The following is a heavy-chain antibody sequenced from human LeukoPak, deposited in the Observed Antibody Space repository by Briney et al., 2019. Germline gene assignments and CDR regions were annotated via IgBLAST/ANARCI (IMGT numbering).Heavy chain of an antibody. V-gene: IGHV4-34*01. CDR1: GGSFSGYY. CDR2: INHSGST. Sequence: SETLSLTCAVYGGSFSGYYWSWISQPLGKGLEWIGEINHSGSTNYNPSLKSRVTISVDTSKNQFSLKLSSVTAADTAVYYCARRNRYSYGPNWFDPWGQGTLVTVSS. J-gene: IGHJ5*02. CDR3: ARRNRYSYGPNWFDP. D-gene: IGHD5-18*01.